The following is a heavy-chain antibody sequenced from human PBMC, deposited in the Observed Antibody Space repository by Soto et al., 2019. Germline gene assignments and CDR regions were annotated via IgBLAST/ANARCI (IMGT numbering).Heavy chain of an antibody. D-gene: IGHD1-26*01. CDR2: ITRTDST. V-gene: IGHV3-23*01. J-gene: IGHJ4*02. CDR1: GFTFSNYA. Sequence: PGGSLRLSCTASGFTFSNYAMSCVRHAPGKGLEWVSAITRTDSTYYADSVKGRFTISRDNSRNTLYLQMNSPGAEDAALYYCAKALVGEVGATEYGGQGKRVTVYS. CDR3: AKALVGEVGATEY.